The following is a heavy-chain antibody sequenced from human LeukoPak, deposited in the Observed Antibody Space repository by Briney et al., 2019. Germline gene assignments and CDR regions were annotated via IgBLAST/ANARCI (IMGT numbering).Heavy chain of an antibody. CDR3: ARDRGDYGDHTLDY. Sequence: GGSLRLSCTASGFTFRSYSMNWVRQAPGKGLEWVAVISYDGSDKYYADSVKGRFTISRDNSKNTLYLQMNSLRGEDTAVYYCARDRGDYGDHTLDYWGQGTLVTVSS. V-gene: IGHV3-30*03. CDR2: ISYDGSDK. J-gene: IGHJ4*02. CDR1: GFTFRSYS. D-gene: IGHD4-17*01.